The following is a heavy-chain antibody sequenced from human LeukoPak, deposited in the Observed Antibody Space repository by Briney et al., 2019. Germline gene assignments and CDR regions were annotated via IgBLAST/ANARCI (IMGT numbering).Heavy chain of an antibody. D-gene: IGHD1-14*01. J-gene: IGHJ6*03. V-gene: IGHV3-21*04. CDR3: AKNGEPHYYMDV. CDR2: ISSSSSYI. Sequence: PGGSLRLSCAASGFTFSSYSMNWVRQAPGKGLEGGSSISSSSSYIYYADSVKGRFTISRDNAKNSLYLQMNSLTADDTAVYYCAKNGEPHYYMDVWGKGTTVTVSS. CDR1: GFTFSSYS.